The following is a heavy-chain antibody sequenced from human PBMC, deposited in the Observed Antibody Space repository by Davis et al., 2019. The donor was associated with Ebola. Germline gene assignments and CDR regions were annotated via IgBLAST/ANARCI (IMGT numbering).Heavy chain of an antibody. Sequence: AASVKVSCKASGYTFTGYYMHWVRQAPGQGLEWMGRINPNSGGTNYAQKFQGRVTMTRDTSISTAYMELSRLRSDDTAVYYCARESTDYGDYRLDYWGQGTLVIVSS. CDR2: INPNSGGT. D-gene: IGHD4-17*01. V-gene: IGHV1-2*06. CDR1: GYTFTGYY. J-gene: IGHJ4*02. CDR3: ARESTDYGDYRLDY.